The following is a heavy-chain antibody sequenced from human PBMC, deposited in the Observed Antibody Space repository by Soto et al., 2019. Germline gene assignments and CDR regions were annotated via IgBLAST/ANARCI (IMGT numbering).Heavy chain of an antibody. Sequence: QVPLVQSGAEVKKPGSSVKVSCKASGGTFSSYAISWVRQAPGQGLEWMGGIIPIFGTANYAQKFQGRVTITADESTSTAYMELSSLRSEDTAVYYCASDYSNYDGEFWFDPWGQGTLVTVSS. CDR1: GGTFSSYA. D-gene: IGHD4-4*01. CDR3: ASDYSNYDGEFWFDP. V-gene: IGHV1-69*01. CDR2: IIPIFGTA. J-gene: IGHJ5*02.